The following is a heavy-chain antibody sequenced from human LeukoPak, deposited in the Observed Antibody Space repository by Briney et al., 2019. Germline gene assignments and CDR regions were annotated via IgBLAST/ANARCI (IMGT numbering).Heavy chain of an antibody. CDR3: AKDRRVSSSDWYFDY. D-gene: IGHD6-19*01. J-gene: IGHJ4*02. CDR2: ISGTGGST. Sequence: GRSLRLFCAASGLPFSSYSMSRVPQAPGKGLEWVSAISGTGGSTYYADSVKGRFTISRDNSKNTLYLQMNSLRAEDTAVYYCAKDRRVSSSDWYFDYWGQGTLVTVSS. CDR1: GLPFSSYS. V-gene: IGHV3-23*01.